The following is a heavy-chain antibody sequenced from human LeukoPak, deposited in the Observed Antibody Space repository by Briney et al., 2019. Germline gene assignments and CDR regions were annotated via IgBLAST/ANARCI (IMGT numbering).Heavy chain of an antibody. CDR1: GGSISGYY. D-gene: IGHD3-3*01. V-gene: IGHV4-59*01. Sequence: SETLSLTCTVSGGSISGYYWSWIRQPPGKGLEWIGSIFYNGSTNYNPSLKSRVTISVATSKNQFSLNLSSVTAADTAVYYCARLSGYPYYYGMDVWGQGTTVTVSS. CDR2: IFYNGST. CDR3: ARLSGYPYYYGMDV. J-gene: IGHJ6*02.